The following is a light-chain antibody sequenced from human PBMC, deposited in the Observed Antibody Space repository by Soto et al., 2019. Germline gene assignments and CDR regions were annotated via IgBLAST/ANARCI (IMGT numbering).Light chain of an antibody. J-gene: IGKJ1*01. V-gene: IGKV1-5*01. CDR1: QSISNS. Sequence: DIQMTQSPSALSASVGDRVTITCRASQSISNSLAWYQQKPGKAPYLLISDASNLDRGVPSRFSGSGSGTEFTLIISSMQPDDSATYYCQQYTGYSRSFGQGTKVDI. CDR3: QQYTGYSRS. CDR2: DAS.